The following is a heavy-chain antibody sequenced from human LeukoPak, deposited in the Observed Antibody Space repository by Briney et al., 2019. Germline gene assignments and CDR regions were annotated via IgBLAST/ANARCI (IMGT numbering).Heavy chain of an antibody. CDR1: GFTVSGNY. CDR2: IYSGGST. V-gene: IGHV3-66*02. Sequence: PGGSLRLSCAASGFTVSGNYMSWVRQAPGKGLEWVSVIYSGGSTYYADSVKGRFTISRDNSKNTLYLQMNSLRAEDTAVYYCARVSFGEGSLYGMDVWGQGTTVTVSS. J-gene: IGHJ6*02. D-gene: IGHD4-17*01. CDR3: ARVSFGEGSLYGMDV.